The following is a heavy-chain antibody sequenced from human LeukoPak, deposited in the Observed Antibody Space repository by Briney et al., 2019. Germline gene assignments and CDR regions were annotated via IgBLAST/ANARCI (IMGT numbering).Heavy chain of an antibody. J-gene: IGHJ6*03. D-gene: IGHD4-17*01. V-gene: IGHV4-34*01. Sequence: SETLSLTCAVYGGSFSGYYWSWIRQPPGKGLEWIGEINHSGSTNYNPSLKSRVTISVDTSKNQFSLKLSSVTAADTAVYYCARQTTVTTLYYYYYYYMDVWGKGTTVTISS. CDR2: INHSGST. CDR3: ARQTTVTTLYYYYYYYMDV. CDR1: GGSFSGYY.